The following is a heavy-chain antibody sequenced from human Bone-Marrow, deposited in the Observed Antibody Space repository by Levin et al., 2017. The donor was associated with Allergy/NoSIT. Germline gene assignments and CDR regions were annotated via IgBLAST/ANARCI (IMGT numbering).Heavy chain of an antibody. V-gene: IGHV1-3*01. CDR2: INGGDGKT. Sequence: GASVKVSCKTSGYSFTYSSMHWLRQAPGQTFEWMGWINGGDGKTKYSQKFQGRVTFTGDTSASTTYMELSSLTPEDTAVYYCAKAGSSWPDYWGQGTLVTVSS. J-gene: IGHJ4*02. D-gene: IGHD6-13*01. CDR3: AKAGSSWPDY. CDR1: GYSFTYSS.